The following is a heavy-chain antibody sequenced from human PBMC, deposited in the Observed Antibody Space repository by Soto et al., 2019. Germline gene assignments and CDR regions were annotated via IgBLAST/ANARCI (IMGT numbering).Heavy chain of an antibody. J-gene: IGHJ5*02. V-gene: IGHV1-46*01. D-gene: IGHD3-3*01. CDR3: ARGNRRIKIFGVVITPDNWFDP. CDR1: GYTFTSYY. Sequence: ASVKVSCKASGYTFTSYYMHWVRQAPGQGLEWMGIINPSGGSTSYAQKFQGRVTMTRDTSTSTVYMELSSLRSEDTAVYYCARGNRRIKIFGVVITPDNWFDPWGQGTLVTVSS. CDR2: INPSGGST.